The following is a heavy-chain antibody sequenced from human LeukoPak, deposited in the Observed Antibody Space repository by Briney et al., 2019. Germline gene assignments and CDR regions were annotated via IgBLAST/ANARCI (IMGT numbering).Heavy chain of an antibody. D-gene: IGHD2-21*02. J-gene: IGHJ5*02. CDR3: ASQAYCGGDCYSPWVWFDP. Sequence: ASVKVSCKASGHTFTSYAMHWVRQAPGQRLEWMGWINAGNGNTKYSQKFQGRVTITRDTSASTAYMELSSLRSEDTAVYYCASQAYCGGDCYSPWVWFDPWGQGTLVTVSS. CDR1: GHTFTSYA. V-gene: IGHV1-3*01. CDR2: INAGNGNT.